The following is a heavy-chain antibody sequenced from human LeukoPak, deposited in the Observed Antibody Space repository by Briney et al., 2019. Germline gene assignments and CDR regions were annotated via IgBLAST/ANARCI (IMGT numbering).Heavy chain of an antibody. CDR1: GFTFSSYA. V-gene: IGHV3-23*01. CDR2: ISGSGGST. D-gene: IGHD5-18*01. CDR3: AKDQGWDSYDT. J-gene: IGHJ4*02. Sequence: SGGSLRLSCAASGFTFSSYAMSWVRQGPGKGLEWVSAISGSGGSTYYADSVKGRFTISRDNSKNTLYLQMNSPRAEDTAVYYCAKDQGWDSYDTWGQGTLVTVSS.